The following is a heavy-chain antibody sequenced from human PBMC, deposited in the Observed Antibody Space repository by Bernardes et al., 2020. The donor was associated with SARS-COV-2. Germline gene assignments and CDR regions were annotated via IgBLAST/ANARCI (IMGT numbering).Heavy chain of an antibody. J-gene: IGHJ4*02. D-gene: IGHD6-13*01. CDR2: INYSGST. Sequence: ETLSLTCTVSGGSISSYYWIWLRQPPGKGLEWIGYINYSGSTNYNPSLKSRVTISIDTSKNQFSLKLRYETAADTAVDYCSREGSSWSTNSYSFDYWGQGTLVTVSS. V-gene: IGHV4-59*01. CDR1: GGSISSYY. CDR3: SREGSSWSTNSYSFDY.